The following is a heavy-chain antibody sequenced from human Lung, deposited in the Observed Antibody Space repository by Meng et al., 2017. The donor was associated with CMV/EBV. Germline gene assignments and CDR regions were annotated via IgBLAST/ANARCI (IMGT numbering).Heavy chain of an antibody. D-gene: IGHD1-26*01. J-gene: IGHJ4*02. V-gene: IGHV3-30*04. CDR2: ISYDGSNE. Sequence: SCAASGFTFSSHAVHWVRQAPGNGLEWVTTISYDGSNEYYADTVTGRLTISRDNSRNTVFLQMNTLRREDAAVYYCARDAPPNSVSSYGPFDFWXQGNXVTVSS. CDR3: ARDAPPNSVSSYGPFDF. CDR1: GFTFSSHA.